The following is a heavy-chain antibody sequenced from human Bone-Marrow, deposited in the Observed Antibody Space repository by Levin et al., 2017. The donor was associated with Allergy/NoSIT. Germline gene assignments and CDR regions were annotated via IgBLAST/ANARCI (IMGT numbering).Heavy chain of an antibody. V-gene: IGHV3-48*02. CDR3: ARDPGDYGDQYWYFDL. CDR2: ISSSSSTI. CDR1: GFTFSSYS. D-gene: IGHD4-17*01. J-gene: IGHJ2*01. Sequence: PGGSLRLSCAASGFTFSSYSMNWVRQAPGKGLEWVSYISSSSSTIYYADSVKGRFTISRDNAKNSLYLQMNSLRDEDTAVYYCARDPGDYGDQYWYFDLWGRGTLVTVSS.